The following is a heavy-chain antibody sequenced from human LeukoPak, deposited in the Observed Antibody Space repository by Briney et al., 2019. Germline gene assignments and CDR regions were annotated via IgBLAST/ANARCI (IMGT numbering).Heavy chain of an antibody. Sequence: SETLSLTCAVYGGTFSGYYWSWIRQPPGKGLEWIGEINHSGSTNYNPSLKSRVTISVDTSKNQFSLKLSSVTAADTAVYYCARGLDLGTYAYWGQGTLVTVSS. J-gene: IGHJ4*02. D-gene: IGHD2-2*01. CDR2: INHSGST. V-gene: IGHV4-34*01. CDR1: GGTFSGYY. CDR3: ARGLDLGTYAY.